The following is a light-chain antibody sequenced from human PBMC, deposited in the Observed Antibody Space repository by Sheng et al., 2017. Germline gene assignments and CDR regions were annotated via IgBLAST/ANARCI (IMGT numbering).Light chain of an antibody. Sequence: DIQMTQSPTTLSISVGDRVTITCRASQSISTWLAWYQQKPGKAPKLLIQKASSLESGVPSRFSGSGSGTEFTLTISSLQPDDLATYYCQQYNSYPVTFGGGTKVEIK. CDR2: KAS. V-gene: IGKV1-5*03. CDR3: QQYNSYPVT. J-gene: IGKJ4*01. CDR1: QSISTW.